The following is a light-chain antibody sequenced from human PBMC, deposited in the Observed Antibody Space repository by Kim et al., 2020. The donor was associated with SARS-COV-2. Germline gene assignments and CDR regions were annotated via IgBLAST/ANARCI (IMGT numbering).Light chain of an antibody. Sequence: GQRVTTSCSGRSPSIVDNPVSWYQQLPGKAPKLLVYGDDQRPSGVPDRFSGSKSGTSASLAISGLQSGDDGDYFCATWDDSLYGRVFGGGTQLTVL. J-gene: IGLJ3*02. V-gene: IGLV1-44*01. CDR1: SPSIVDNP. CDR3: ATWDDSLYGRV. CDR2: GDD.